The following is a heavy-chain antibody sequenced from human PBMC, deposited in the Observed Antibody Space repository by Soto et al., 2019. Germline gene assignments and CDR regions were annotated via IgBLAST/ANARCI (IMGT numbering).Heavy chain of an antibody. Sequence: QVQLVQSGAEVKKPGSSVKVSCKASGGTFSSYAISWVRQAPGQGLEWMGGIIPIFGTANYAQKFQGRVTITADESMSTAYMELSSLRSEDTAVYYCASPITMVRGVIIPGYYYGMDVWGQGTTVTVSS. CDR1: GGTFSSYA. CDR2: IIPIFGTA. V-gene: IGHV1-69*12. D-gene: IGHD3-10*01. J-gene: IGHJ6*02. CDR3: ASPITMVRGVIIPGYYYGMDV.